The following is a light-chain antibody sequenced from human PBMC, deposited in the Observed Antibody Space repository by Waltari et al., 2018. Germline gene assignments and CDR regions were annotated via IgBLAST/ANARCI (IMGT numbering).Light chain of an antibody. CDR1: SGSIASNY. J-gene: IGLJ2*01. V-gene: IGLV6-57*03. CDR2: EYD. CDR3: QSYDNSDHVV. Sequence: NFMLTQPHSVSESPGKTVTISCSRSSGSIASNYVHCYQQRPGSAPTTVIYEYDQRPPGVPDRFSGSIDSSSNSASLTISGLKTEDEADYYCQSYDNSDHVVFGGGTKLTVL.